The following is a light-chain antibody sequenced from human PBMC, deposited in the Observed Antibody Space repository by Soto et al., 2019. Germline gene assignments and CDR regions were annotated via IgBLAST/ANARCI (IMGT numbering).Light chain of an antibody. J-gene: IGLJ2*01. V-gene: IGLV3-1*01. CDR1: KLGDKY. Sequence: SYELTQPPSVSVSPGQTASITCSGDKLGDKYACWYQQKPGQSPVLVIYQDSKRPSGIPERFSGSNSGNTATLTISGTQAMDEADYHCQAWDSSTALVFGGGTKVTVL. CDR2: QDS. CDR3: QAWDSSTALV.